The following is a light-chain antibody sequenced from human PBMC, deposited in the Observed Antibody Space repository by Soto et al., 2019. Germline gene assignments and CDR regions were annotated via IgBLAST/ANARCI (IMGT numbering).Light chain of an antibody. CDR3: SSYTNSSTL. Sequence: QSVLTQPASVSGSPGQSITISCTGTSSDVGGYKYVSWYQQHPGKAPKLIIYDVSDRPSGISNRFSGSKSGNKASLTISGLQAEDEADYYCSSYTNSSTLFGTGTKVTVL. J-gene: IGLJ1*01. V-gene: IGLV2-14*01. CDR2: DVS. CDR1: SSDVGGYKY.